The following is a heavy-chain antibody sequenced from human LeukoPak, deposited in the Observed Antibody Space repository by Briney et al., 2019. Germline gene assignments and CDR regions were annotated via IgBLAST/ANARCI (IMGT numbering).Heavy chain of an antibody. CDR3: ARLGPLVGATRYYYYYMDV. D-gene: IGHD1-26*01. J-gene: IGHJ6*03. V-gene: IGHV4-59*08. Sequence: PSETLSLTCAVSGGSISSYYWSWIRQPPGKGLEWIGYIYYSGSTNYNPSLKSRVTISVDTSKNQFSLKLSSVTAADTAVYYCARLGPLVGATRYYYYYMDVWGKGTTVTVSS. CDR2: IYYSGST. CDR1: GGSISSYY.